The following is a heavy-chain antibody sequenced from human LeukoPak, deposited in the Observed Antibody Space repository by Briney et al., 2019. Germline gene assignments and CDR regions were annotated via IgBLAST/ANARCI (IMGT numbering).Heavy chain of an antibody. CDR3: ARRGHGYGSPFDY. J-gene: IGHJ4*02. D-gene: IGHD5-18*01. CDR2: ISYDGSNK. CDR1: GFTFSSYA. V-gene: IGHV3-30-3*01. Sequence: GGSLRLFCAASGFTFSSYAMHWVRQAPGKGLEWVAVISYDGSNKYYADSVKGRFTISRDNSKNTLYLQMNSLRAEDTAVYYCARRGHGYGSPFDYWGQGTLVTVSS.